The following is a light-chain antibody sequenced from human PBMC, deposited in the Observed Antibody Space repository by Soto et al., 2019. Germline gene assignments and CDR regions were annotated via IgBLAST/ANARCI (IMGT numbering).Light chain of an antibody. V-gene: IGKV1-39*01. CDR3: QQSFVSPWT. Sequence: DIQMTQSPSSLSASVGDRVTISCRSSQNIHKYLNWYQQRPGKAPNLLVYEATSLETGVSLKFSGSGSETEFTLTINSLQPEDFATYDCQQSFVSPWTFGQGTNIEI. CDR2: EAT. J-gene: IGKJ1*01. CDR1: QNIHKY.